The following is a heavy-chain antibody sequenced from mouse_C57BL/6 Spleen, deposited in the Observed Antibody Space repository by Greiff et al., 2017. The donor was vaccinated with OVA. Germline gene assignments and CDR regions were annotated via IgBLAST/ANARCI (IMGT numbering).Heavy chain of an antibody. J-gene: IGHJ4*01. D-gene: IGHD1-1*01. V-gene: IGHV5-4*01. Sequence: DVQLVESGGGLVKPGGSLKLSCAASGFTFSSYAMSWVRQTPEKRLEWVATISDGGSYTYYPDNVKGRFTISRDNAKNNLYLQMSHLKSEDTAMYYCARDGVGAMDYWGQGTSVTVSS. CDR3: ARDGVGAMDY. CDR2: ISDGGSYT. CDR1: GFTFSSYA.